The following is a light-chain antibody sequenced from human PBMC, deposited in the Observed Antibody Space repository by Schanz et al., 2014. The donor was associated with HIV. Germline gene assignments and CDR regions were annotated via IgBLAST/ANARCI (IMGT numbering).Light chain of an antibody. Sequence: ETVLTQSPGTLSLSPGERATLSCRASQSVTSSYLAWYQQKPGQAPRLLIYGASNRATGIPDRFSGGGSGTDFTLTISRLEPEDFAVYYCHLYGRSFGPGTKVDIK. CDR1: QSVTSSY. CDR2: GAS. CDR3: HLYGRS. J-gene: IGKJ3*01. V-gene: IGKV3-20*01.